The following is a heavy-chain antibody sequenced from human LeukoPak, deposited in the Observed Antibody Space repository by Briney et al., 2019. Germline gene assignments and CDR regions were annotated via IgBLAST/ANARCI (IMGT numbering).Heavy chain of an antibody. CDR1: GFTFRNTL. D-gene: IGHD7-27*01. V-gene: IGHV3-21*03. CDR3: GRDSGSE. CDR2: ISSSSSYI. Sequence: GGSLRLSCACCGFTFRNTLLNWVGQAPGKGLEWVSSISSSSSYIYYADSVKGRFTISRDNAENSLYLKMNSLRADVTALYYCGRDSGSEWGQGTLVTVSS. J-gene: IGHJ4*02.